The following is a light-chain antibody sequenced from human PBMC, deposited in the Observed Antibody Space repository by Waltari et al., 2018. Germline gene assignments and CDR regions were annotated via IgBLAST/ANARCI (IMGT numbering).Light chain of an antibody. CDR3: QQSYITPFA. J-gene: IGKJ4*01. CDR2: TAS. CDR1: QSISSY. Sequence: DIQMTQSPSSPSASVGDRVIITCRASQSISSYLNWYQQKPGKSPKLVISTASSGVPSRFSRSGSGSGTEFTLTITSLQPEDVGTYYCQQSYITPFAFGGGTRVEI. V-gene: IGKV1-39*01.